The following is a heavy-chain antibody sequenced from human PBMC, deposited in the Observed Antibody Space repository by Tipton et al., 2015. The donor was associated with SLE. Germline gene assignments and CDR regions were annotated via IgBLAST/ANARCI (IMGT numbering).Heavy chain of an antibody. Sequence: SLRLSCAASGFTFSSYAMHWVRQAPGKGLEWVAAISYDGSNKYYADSVKGRFTISRDNSKNTLYLQMNSLRAEDTAVYYCAKGVPAARAIDYWGQGTLVTVSS. V-gene: IGHV3-30*04. CDR3: AKGVPAARAIDY. J-gene: IGHJ4*02. CDR2: ISYDGSNK. D-gene: IGHD2-2*01. CDR1: GFTFSSYA.